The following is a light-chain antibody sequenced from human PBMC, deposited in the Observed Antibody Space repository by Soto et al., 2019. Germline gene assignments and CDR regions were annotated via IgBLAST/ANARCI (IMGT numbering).Light chain of an antibody. V-gene: IGKV3-11*01. CDR3: QQRSSWPRT. Sequence: EIVLTQSPATLSLSPGERATLSCRASQSVSSYLAWYQQKPGQTPRLLIYDASNRATGIPVRFSGSGSGTDFTLNISSLEPEDFAVYYCQQRSSWPRTFGQGTKLEIK. J-gene: IGKJ2*01. CDR2: DAS. CDR1: QSVSSY.